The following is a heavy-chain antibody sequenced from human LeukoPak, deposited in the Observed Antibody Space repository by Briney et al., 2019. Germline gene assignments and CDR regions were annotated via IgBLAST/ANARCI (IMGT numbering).Heavy chain of an antibody. V-gene: IGHV1-18*01. CDR3: ATDIVVVPAANWNYGLDY. CDR1: GYTFTSYG. J-gene: IGHJ4*02. Sequence: ASVKVSCKASGYTFTSYGISWVRQAPGQGLEWMGWISAYNGNTNYAQKLQGRVTMTTDTSTSTAYMELRSLRSDDTAVYYCATDIVVVPAANWNYGLDYWGQGTLVTVSS. CDR2: ISAYNGNT. D-gene: IGHD2-2*01.